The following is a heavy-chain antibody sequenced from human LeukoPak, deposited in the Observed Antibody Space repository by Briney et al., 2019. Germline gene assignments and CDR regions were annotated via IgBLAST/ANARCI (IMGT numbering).Heavy chain of an antibody. J-gene: IGHJ6*04. Sequence: GGSLRLSCAASGFSFSSFAMTWVRQAPGKGLEWVSGIIDTGGATYYADSVKGRFTISRGNSKNTLFLQINSLRAEDTAVYYCAKFNGHPTTNYYMDVWGEGTTVTVSS. CDR3: AKFNGHPTTNYYMDV. CDR2: IIDTGGAT. D-gene: IGHD3-10*01. V-gene: IGHV3-23*01. CDR1: GFSFSSFA.